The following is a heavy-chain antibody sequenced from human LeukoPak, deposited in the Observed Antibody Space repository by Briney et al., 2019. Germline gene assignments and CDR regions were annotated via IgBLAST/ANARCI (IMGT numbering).Heavy chain of an antibody. J-gene: IGHJ4*02. CDR1: GFTFSSYA. CDR2: ISGSGGST. CDR3: AKREFGVFGVVKVPFDY. D-gene: IGHD3-3*01. V-gene: IGHV3-23*01. Sequence: PGGSLRLSCAASGFTFSSYAMSWVRQAPGKGLEWVSAISGSGGSTYYADSVKGRFTISRDNSKNTLYLQMNSLRAEDTAVYYCAKREFGVFGVVKVPFDYWGQGTLVTVSS.